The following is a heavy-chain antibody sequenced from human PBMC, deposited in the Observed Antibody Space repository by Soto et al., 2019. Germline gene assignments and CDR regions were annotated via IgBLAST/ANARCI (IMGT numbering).Heavy chain of an antibody. D-gene: IGHD4-17*01. Sequence: QVQLVQSGAEVKKPGASVKVSCKASGYTFTSYGISWVRQAPGQGLEWMGWISAYNGNTNYAQNLQARVTMTTDTSTSTAYMELRSLRSDDTAVYYCARYASLPYGDYAPYYYYGMDVWGQGTTVTVSS. J-gene: IGHJ6*02. CDR1: GYTFTSYG. V-gene: IGHV1-18*01. CDR2: ISAYNGNT. CDR3: ARYASLPYGDYAPYYYYGMDV.